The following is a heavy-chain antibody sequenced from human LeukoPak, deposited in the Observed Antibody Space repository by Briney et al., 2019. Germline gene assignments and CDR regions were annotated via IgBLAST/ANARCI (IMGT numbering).Heavy chain of an antibody. Sequence: SETLSLTCAAYGGSFSGYYWSWIRQPPGKGLEWIGEINHSGSTNYNPYLKSRVTISVDTSKNQFSLKLSSVTAADTAVYYCARSMITFGGVRYWGQGTLVTVSS. V-gene: IGHV4-34*01. CDR1: GGSFSGYY. J-gene: IGHJ4*02. CDR2: INHSGST. D-gene: IGHD3-16*01. CDR3: ARSMITFGGVRY.